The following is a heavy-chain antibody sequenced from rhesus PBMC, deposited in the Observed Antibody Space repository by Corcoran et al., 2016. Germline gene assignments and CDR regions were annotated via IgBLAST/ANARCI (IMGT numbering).Heavy chain of an antibody. Sequence: LQLQESGPGLGKPSETLSLTCAVSGGSFSSNFWSWFRQPPGKGLEWIGRISGDDRSTDYNPSLRSRVTISTDTSKTQFSLKVDSVTAADTAVYYCVGLMVAGPVEYWGQGVLVTVSS. V-gene: IGHV4-173*01. CDR2: ISGDDRST. J-gene: IGHJ4*01. CDR3: VGLMVAGPVEY. D-gene: IGHD6-37*01. CDR1: GGSFSSNF.